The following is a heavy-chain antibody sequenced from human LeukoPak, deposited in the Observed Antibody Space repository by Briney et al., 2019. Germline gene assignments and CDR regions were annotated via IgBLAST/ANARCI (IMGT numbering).Heavy chain of an antibody. V-gene: IGHV3-15*01. J-gene: IGHJ3*02. Sequence: PGGSLRLSCAASGFSVRTNYMSWVRQAPGKGLEWVGRIKSKTDGGTTDYAAPVKGRFTISRDDSKNTLYLQMNSLKTEDTAVYYCTTATGAFDIWGQGTMVTVSS. CDR2: IKSKTDGGTT. CDR1: GFSVRTNY. CDR3: TTATGAFDI.